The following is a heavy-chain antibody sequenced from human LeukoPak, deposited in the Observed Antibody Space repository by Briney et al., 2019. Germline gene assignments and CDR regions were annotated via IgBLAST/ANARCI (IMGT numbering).Heavy chain of an antibody. CDR3: ARTDYYGSGTYAFDI. CDR1: GYSFTSYW. J-gene: IGHJ3*02. CDR2: IYPGDSET. V-gene: IGHV5-51*01. Sequence: GESLKISCKGSGYSFTSYWIGWVRQMPGKGLEWMGIIYPGDSETRYSPSFQGQVTISADKSISTAYLQWSSLKASDTAMYYCARTDYYGSGTYAFDIWGQGTMVTVSS. D-gene: IGHD3-10*01.